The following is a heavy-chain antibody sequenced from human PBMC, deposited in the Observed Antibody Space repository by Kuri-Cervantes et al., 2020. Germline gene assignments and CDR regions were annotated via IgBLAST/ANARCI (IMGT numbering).Heavy chain of an antibody. D-gene: IGHD5-18*01. CDR2: IYSTGST. J-gene: IGHJ4*02. Sequence: SETLSLTCTVSGGSISSYYWSWIRQPPGKGLEWIGYIYSTGSTTYNPSLNSRVTISVDTSKNQFSLKLSSVTAADTAVYYCARDRGGYSYGLDYWGQGTLVTVSS. CDR1: GGSISSYY. CDR3: ARDRGGYSYGLDY. V-gene: IGHV4-59*01.